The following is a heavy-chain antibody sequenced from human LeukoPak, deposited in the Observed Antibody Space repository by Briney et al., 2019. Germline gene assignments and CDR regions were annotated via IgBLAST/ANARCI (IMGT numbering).Heavy chain of an antibody. J-gene: IGHJ5*02. CDR2: ISDSGSHT. D-gene: IGHD6-19*01. V-gene: IGHV3-23*01. Sequence: GSLRLSCAASGFTFSSYAMSWVRQAPGKGLEWVSAISDSGSHTYYADSVKGRFTISRDNSKNTLYLQMNSLRAEDTAVYYCASFERTVAGPYNWFDPWCQGTLVTVSS. CDR1: GFTFSSYA. CDR3: ASFERTVAGPYNWFDP.